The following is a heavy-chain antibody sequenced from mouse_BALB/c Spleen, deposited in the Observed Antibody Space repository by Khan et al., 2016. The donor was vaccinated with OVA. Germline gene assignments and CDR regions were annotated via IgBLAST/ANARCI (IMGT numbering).Heavy chain of an antibody. CDR1: GYTFTDYY. CDR3: ARMARK. Sequence: VELVESGAELARPGASVNLSCKASGYTFTDYYINWMRQRTGQGLEWIGEIYPGSANIYYNEKFKGKATLTADKSSSTVYLQLSSLTSEDTAVYYCARMARKWGQGTTLTVSS. J-gene: IGHJ2*01. CDR2: IYPGSANI. V-gene: IGHV1-77*01.